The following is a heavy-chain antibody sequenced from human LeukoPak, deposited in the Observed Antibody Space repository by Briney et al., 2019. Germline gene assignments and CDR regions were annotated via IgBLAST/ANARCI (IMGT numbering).Heavy chain of an antibody. J-gene: IGHJ6*03. Sequence: GGSLRLSCAASGFTFSSYAMHWVRQAPGKGLEWVAVISYDGSNKYYADSVKGRFTISRDNSKNTLYLQMNSLRAEDTAVYYCAREVGRYCSSTSCTRILYYYYYMDVWGKGTTVTISS. CDR3: AREVGRYCSSTSCTRILYYYYYMDV. V-gene: IGHV3-30*04. D-gene: IGHD2-2*01. CDR1: GFTFSSYA. CDR2: ISYDGSNK.